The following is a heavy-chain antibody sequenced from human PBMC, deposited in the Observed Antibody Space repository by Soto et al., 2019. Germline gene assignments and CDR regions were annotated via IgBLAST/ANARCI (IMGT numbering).Heavy chain of an antibody. CDR2: ISSSSSYI. V-gene: IGHV3-21*01. CDR1: GFTFSSYS. Sequence: EVQLVESGGGLVKPGGSLRLSCAASGFTFSSYSMNWVRQAPGKGLEWVSSISSSSSYIYYADSVKGRFTISRDNAKNSLYLQRNSLRAEDTAVYYCASDSGGDQLVVAANDDFDIWGQGTMVTVSS. J-gene: IGHJ3*02. D-gene: IGHD2-15*01. CDR3: ASDSGGDQLVVAANDDFDI.